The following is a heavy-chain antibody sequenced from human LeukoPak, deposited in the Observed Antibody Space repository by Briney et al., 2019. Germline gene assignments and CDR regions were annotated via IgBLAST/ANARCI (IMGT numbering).Heavy chain of an antibody. CDR2: INWNGGST. CDR1: GFTFDDYG. J-gene: IGHJ4*02. D-gene: IGHD2-2*01. Sequence: GSLRLSCAASGFTFDDYGMSWVRQAPGKGLEWVSGINWNGGSTGYADSVKGRFTISRDNAKNSLYLQMNSLRAEDTALYYCARHLGYCSSTSCSRYYFDYWGQGTPVTVSS. V-gene: IGHV3-20*04. CDR3: ARHLGYCSSTSCSRYYFDY.